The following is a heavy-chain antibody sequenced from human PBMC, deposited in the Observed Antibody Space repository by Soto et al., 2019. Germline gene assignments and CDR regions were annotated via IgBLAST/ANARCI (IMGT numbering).Heavy chain of an antibody. Sequence: PGGSLRLSCAASGFTFSTYAIHWVRQAPGKGLEWAAFISYDGNNKNYADSVKGRFTISRDNSKNTVYLQMNSLTAEDTAVYYCARSYKSGWYYFDYWGPRTLVPVSP. V-gene: IGHV3-30-3*01. J-gene: IGHJ4*02. CDR2: ISYDGNNK. CDR1: GFTFSTYA. D-gene: IGHD6-19*01. CDR3: ARSYKSGWYYFDY.